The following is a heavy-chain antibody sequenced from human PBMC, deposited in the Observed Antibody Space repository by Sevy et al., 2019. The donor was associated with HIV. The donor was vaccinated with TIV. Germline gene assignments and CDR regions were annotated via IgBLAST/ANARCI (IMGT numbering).Heavy chain of an antibody. V-gene: IGHV3-53*01. J-gene: IGHJ2*01. Sequence: GGSLRLSCAASGFTVNSNYINWVRQAPGKGLEWVAIIYNGGSTYYADSVRGRFTISRDNSKNTLYLQMNSLRAEDTAVYYCARDAPSGGWYFDIWGRGTLVTVSS. CDR2: IYNGGST. D-gene: IGHD1-26*01. CDR1: GFTVNSNY. CDR3: ARDAPSGGWYFDI.